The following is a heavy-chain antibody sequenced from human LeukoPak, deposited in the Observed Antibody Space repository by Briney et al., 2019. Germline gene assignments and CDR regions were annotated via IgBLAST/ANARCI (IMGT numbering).Heavy chain of an antibody. CDR2: ISYDGSNK. CDR3: AKVGATTLALGFDY. V-gene: IGHV3-30*07. D-gene: IGHD1-26*01. CDR1: GFTFSSYA. Sequence: PGGSLRLSCAASGFTFSSYAMHWVRQAPGKGLEWVAVISYDGSNKYYADSVKGRFTISRDNSKYTLYLQMNSLRAEDTAVYYCAKVGATTLALGFDYWGQGTLVTVSS. J-gene: IGHJ4*02.